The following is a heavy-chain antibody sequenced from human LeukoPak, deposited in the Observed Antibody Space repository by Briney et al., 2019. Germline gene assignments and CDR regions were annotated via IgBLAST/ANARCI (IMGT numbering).Heavy chain of an antibody. CDR2: IIPIFGTA. D-gene: IGHD3-10*01. J-gene: IGHJ6*03. CDR3: ARGKGSRMYYYGSGSSYYYYYMDV. Sequence: SVKVSCKASGGTFSSYAISWVRQAPGQGLEWMGGIIPIFGTANYAQKFQGRVTITADESTSTAYMELSSLRSEDTAVYYCARGKGSRMYYYGSGSSYYYYYMDVWGKGTTVTISS. V-gene: IGHV1-69*13. CDR1: GGTFSSYA.